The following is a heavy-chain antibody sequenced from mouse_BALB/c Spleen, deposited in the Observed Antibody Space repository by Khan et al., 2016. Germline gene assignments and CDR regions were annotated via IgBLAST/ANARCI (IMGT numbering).Heavy chain of an antibody. CDR2: IATRSDYT. V-gene: IGHV1-4*01. CDR3: AGEGKLIGNFDY. J-gene: IGHJ2*01. CDR1: GYTFTSYT. Sequence: QVQLQQSGAELARPGASVKMSCKASGYTFTSYTMFWVKQRPGQGLEWIAYIATRSDYTDYTHKLKDQATLTADKSTNTAYMQLNSRPSEDAAVYYCAGEGKLIGNFDYWGQGTTLTVSS. D-gene: IGHD2-12*01.